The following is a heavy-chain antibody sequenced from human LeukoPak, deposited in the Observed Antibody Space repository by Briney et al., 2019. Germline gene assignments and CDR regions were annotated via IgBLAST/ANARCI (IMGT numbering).Heavy chain of an antibody. D-gene: IGHD3-10*01. V-gene: IGHV3-74*01. CDR1: GFTFSSYW. CDR3: ARDLHYLPDY. CDR2: IISDGSSA. Sequence: PGGSLRLSCAASGFTFSSYWMHWVRQAPGKGLVWVSRIISDGSSASYADSVKGRFTISRDNAKNTLYLQINSLRAEDTAVYYCARDLHYLPDYWGQGTLVTVSS. J-gene: IGHJ4*02.